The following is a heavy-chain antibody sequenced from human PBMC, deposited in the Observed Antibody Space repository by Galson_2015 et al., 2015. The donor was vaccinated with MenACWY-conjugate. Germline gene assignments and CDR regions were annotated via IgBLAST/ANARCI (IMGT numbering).Heavy chain of an antibody. CDR1: GFIFSSHP. J-gene: IGHJ4*02. V-gene: IGHV3-21*01. D-gene: IGHD3-3*01. CDR3: ARDYARLEWLSAYYFGY. CDR2: ISISSSYI. Sequence: SLRLSCAASGFIFSSHPMNWVRQAPGKGLEWVSSISISSSYIYYADSVKGRFTISRDNAKNSLYLQMNSLTAEDTAVYYCARDYARLEWLSAYYFGYWGQGTPVTVSS.